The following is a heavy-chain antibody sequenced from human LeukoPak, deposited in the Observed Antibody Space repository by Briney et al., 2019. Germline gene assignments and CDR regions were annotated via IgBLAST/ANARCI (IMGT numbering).Heavy chain of an antibody. CDR2: IYYSGST. CDR1: GGSISSSSYY. CDR3: ARDFVYSGYDRVDY. D-gene: IGHD5-12*01. Sequence: SETLSLTCTVSGGSISSSSYYWGWIRQPPGKGLEWIGSIYYSGSTYYNPSLKSRVTISVDTSKNQFSLKLSSVTAADTAVYYCARDFVYSGYDRVDYWGQGTLVTVSS. V-gene: IGHV4-39*07. J-gene: IGHJ4*02.